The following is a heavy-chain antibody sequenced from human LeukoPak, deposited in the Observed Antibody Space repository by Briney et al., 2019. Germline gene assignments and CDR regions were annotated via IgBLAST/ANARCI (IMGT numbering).Heavy chain of an antibody. CDR1: GGSISSYY. CDR3: ARLPAAIVY. V-gene: IGHV4-59*01. Sequence: SETLSLTCTVSGGSISSYYWSWIRQPPGKGLEWIGHIFYSGSTTYNYNPSLKSRVTISLDTSKNQFSLKLSSVTAADTAVYYCARLPAAIVYWGQGTLVTVSS. CDR2: IFYSGSTTY. J-gene: IGHJ4*02. D-gene: IGHD2-2*01.